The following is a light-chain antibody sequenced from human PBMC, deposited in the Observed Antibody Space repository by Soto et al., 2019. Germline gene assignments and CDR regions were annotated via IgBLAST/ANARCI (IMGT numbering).Light chain of an antibody. V-gene: IGKV1-39*01. Sequence: DIQMTQSPSTLSASVGDRVTITCRASQSISRWLAWYQQKPGKAPNLLIYATSSLQSGVPSRFSGSGSGTDFTLTISSLQPEDFATYYCQQSYGNPTFGPGTKVDIK. CDR3: QQSYGNPT. J-gene: IGKJ3*01. CDR1: QSISRW. CDR2: ATS.